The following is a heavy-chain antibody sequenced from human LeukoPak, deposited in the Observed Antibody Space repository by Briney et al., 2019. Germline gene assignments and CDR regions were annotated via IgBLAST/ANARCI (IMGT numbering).Heavy chain of an antibody. CDR1: GGSFSGYY. CDR2: INHNGST. Sequence: SETLSLICGVSGGSFSGYYWNWIRQAPGKGLEWIGEINHNGSTSSNPSLKSRVTISVDTSRSRFSLKLTSVTAADTAVYYCARDRELAALDPWGQGTLVIVSS. CDR3: ARDRELAALDP. J-gene: IGHJ5*02. V-gene: IGHV4-34*01. D-gene: IGHD1-26*01.